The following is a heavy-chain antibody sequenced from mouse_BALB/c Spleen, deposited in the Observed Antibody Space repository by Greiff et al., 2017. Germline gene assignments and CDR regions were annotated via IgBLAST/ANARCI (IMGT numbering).Heavy chain of an antibody. J-gene: IGHJ2*01. D-gene: IGHD2-14*01. Sequence: DVHLVESGGGLVKPGGSLKLSCAASGFTFSDYYMYWVRQTPEKRLEWVATISDGGSYTYYPDSVKGRFTISRDNAKNNLYLQMSSLKSEDTAMYYCARGYRYDGYYFDYWGQGTTLTVSS. CDR3: ARGYRYDGYYFDY. V-gene: IGHV5-4*02. CDR1: GFTFSDYY. CDR2: ISDGGSYT.